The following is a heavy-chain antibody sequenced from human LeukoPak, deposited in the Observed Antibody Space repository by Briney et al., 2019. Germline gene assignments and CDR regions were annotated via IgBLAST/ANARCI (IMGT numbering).Heavy chain of an antibody. J-gene: IGHJ3*01. CDR2: ISAYNGNT. D-gene: IGHD3-22*01. CDR1: GYTFTNYY. V-gene: IGHV1-18*01. CDR3: ARSKGGITMIVVVNSAFDV. Sequence: ASVKVSCKASGYTFTNYYIIWVRQAPGQGLEWMGWISAYNGNTNYAQNLQGRVTLTTDTSTSTAYMELRSLRSDDTAVYYCARSKGGITMIVVVNSAFDVWGPGTMVTVSS.